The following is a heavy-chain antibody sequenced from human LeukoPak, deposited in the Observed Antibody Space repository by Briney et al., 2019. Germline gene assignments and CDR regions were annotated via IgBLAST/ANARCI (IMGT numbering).Heavy chain of an antibody. D-gene: IGHD3-9*01. CDR3: ARGNEYYDILTGLDY. CDR2: INPNSGGT. CDR1: GYTFTGYY. V-gene: IGHV1-2*02. J-gene: IGHJ4*02. Sequence: GASVKVSCKASGYTFTGYYMHWVRQAPGQGLEWMGWINPNSGGTNYAQKFQGRVTMTRDTSISTAYMELSRLRSDDTAVYYCARGNEYYDILTGLDYWGQGTLVTVSS.